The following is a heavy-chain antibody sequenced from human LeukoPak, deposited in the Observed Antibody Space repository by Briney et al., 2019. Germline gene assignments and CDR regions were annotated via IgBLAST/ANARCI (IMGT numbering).Heavy chain of an antibody. CDR1: GGSIISSNYY. J-gene: IGHJ6*03. V-gene: IGHV4-39*07. CDR3: GRQPEWEPGNYYQYYYMDV. D-gene: IGHD1-26*01. CDR2: IYQSGSGSS. Sequence: SETLSLTCSVSGGSIISSNYYWGWIRQPPGKGLEWIGSIYQSGSGSSYYNPSLKSRVAMSVDTSKNQISLKLSSVTAADTAVYYCGRQPEWEPGNYYQYYYMDVWGKGTTVTVSS.